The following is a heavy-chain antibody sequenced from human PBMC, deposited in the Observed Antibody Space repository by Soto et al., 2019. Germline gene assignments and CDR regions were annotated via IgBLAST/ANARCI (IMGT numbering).Heavy chain of an antibody. V-gene: IGHV4-34*01. D-gene: IGHD5-12*01. CDR3: ARGFRGYSGYDARSYYYYGMDV. CDR1: DESFSGYY. CDR2: INHSGST. Sequence: SETLSLACAVFDESFSGYYWSWIRQPPGKGLEWIGEINHSGSTNYNPSLKSRVTISVDTSKNQFSLKLSSVTAADTAVYYCARGFRGYSGYDARSYYYYGMDVWGQGTTVTVSS. J-gene: IGHJ6*02.